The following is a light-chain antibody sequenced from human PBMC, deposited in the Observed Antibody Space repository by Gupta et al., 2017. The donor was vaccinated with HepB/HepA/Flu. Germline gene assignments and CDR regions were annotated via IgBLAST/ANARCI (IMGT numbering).Light chain of an antibody. J-gene: IGLJ1*01. Sequence: QRVRTHTPSASGTPGQRVTTSCSGSSSNIGNDNAYWYQQPPGTAPKLLIYNDNQRPSGVPDRFSGSKSGSTASLAISGLRSEDEADYYCVGWDDRLSGYVFGAGTKVTVL. CDR1: SSNIGNDN. CDR2: NDN. CDR3: VGWDDRLSGYV. V-gene: IGLV1-47*02.